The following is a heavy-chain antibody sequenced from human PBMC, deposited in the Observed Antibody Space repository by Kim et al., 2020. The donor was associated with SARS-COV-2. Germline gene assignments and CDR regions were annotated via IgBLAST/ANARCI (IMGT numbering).Heavy chain of an antibody. CDR3: VKTETRNYDILTGYFPIDY. CDR1: GFTFSSYA. V-gene: IGHV3-64D*09. CDR2: ISSNGGST. Sequence: GGSLRLSCSASGFTFSSYAMHWVRQAPGKGLEYVSAISSNGGSTYYADSVKGRFTISRDNSKNTLYLQMSSLRAEDTAVYYCVKTETRNYDILTGYFPIDYWGQGTLVTVSS. D-gene: IGHD3-9*01. J-gene: IGHJ4*02.